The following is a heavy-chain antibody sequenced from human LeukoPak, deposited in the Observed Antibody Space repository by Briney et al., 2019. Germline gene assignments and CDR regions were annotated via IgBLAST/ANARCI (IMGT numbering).Heavy chain of an antibody. CDR2: ISGSGGST. CDR3: ARDTHGYSGYAPGLTTVASG. J-gene: IGHJ4*02. CDR1: GFTFSSYA. Sequence: RPGGSLRLSCAASGFTFSSYAMSWVRQAPGKGLEWVSAISGSGGSTYYADSVKGRFTISRDNSKNSLYLQMNSLRAEDAAVYYCARDTHGYSGYAPGLTTVASGWGQGTLVTVSS. D-gene: IGHD5-12*01. V-gene: IGHV3-23*01.